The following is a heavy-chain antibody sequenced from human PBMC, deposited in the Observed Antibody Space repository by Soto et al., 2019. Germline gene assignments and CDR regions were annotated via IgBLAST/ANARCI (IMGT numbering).Heavy chain of an antibody. J-gene: IGHJ6*03. CDR2: INHSGST. CDR3: ARVHYDFWSGLRYYMDV. D-gene: IGHD3-3*01. CDR1: GGSFSGYY. V-gene: IGHV4-34*01. Sequence: SETLSLTCAVYGGSFSGYYWSWIRQPPGKGLEWIGEINHSGSTNYNPSLKSRVTISVDTSKNQFSLKLSSVTAADTAVYYCARVHYDFWSGLRYYMDVWGKGTTVT.